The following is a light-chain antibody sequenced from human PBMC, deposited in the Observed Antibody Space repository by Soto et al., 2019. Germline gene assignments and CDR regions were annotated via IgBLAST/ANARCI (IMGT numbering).Light chain of an antibody. V-gene: IGKV1-5*01. Sequence: DIQMTQSPSTLSASVGDIVTITFRASQGISSWLAWYQQKPGKAPKLLIYDASSLESGFPSRFSGSGSGTEFTLTITSLQPDDFATYYCQQYNSYWTFGQGTKVDI. CDR3: QQYNSYWT. J-gene: IGKJ1*01. CDR1: QGISSW. CDR2: DAS.